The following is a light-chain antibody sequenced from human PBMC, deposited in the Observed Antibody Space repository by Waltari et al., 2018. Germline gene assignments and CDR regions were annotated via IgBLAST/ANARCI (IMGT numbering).Light chain of an antibody. Sequence: MVVTQSTHPLPVTPGNPAPTSRRSSQSLLHRNGSNYFHWYLQKQGQQPQHPIYLGSNRASGXPDRFSGRGSGTDFTLRISRVEAEDVGVYYCMQSLQTLWTFGPGTKVEIK. CDR1: QSLLHRNGSNY. CDR3: MQSLQTLWT. J-gene: IGKJ1*01. V-gene: IGKV2-28*01. CDR2: LGS.